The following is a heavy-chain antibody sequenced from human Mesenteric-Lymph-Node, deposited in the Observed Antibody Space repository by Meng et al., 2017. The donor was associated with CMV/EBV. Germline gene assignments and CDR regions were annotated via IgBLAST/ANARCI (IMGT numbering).Heavy chain of an antibody. Sequence: ASVKVSCKASGYIFTDYYIHWIRQAPGQGLEWMGWINTKNGGTHYIQKFQGRVTMTRDTSTSTVYMELSSLKSEDTAVYYCARDMTTVRGERVNWFDPWGQGTLVTVSS. CDR3: ARDMTTVRGERVNWFDP. CDR2: INTKNGGT. CDR1: GYIFTDYY. J-gene: IGHJ5*02. V-gene: IGHV1-2*02. D-gene: IGHD4-11*01.